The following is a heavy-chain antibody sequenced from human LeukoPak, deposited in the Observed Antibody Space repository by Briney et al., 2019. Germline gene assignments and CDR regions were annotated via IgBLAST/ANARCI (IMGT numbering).Heavy chain of an antibody. J-gene: IGHJ3*02. Sequence: GGSLRLSCTASGFIFNDYAMHWVRQLPGKRLEWVSLISGDGDNTHSADSVKGRFSISRDNSKNSLYLQLSSLRTEDTALYYCARLSGWLGAFDTWGQGTLVTVSS. CDR2: ISGDGDNT. CDR3: ARLSGWLGAFDT. V-gene: IGHV3-43*02. CDR1: GFIFNDYA. D-gene: IGHD2-15*01.